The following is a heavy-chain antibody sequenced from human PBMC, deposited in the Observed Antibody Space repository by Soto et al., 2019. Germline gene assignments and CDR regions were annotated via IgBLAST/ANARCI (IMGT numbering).Heavy chain of an antibody. CDR1: GYTFTSYA. J-gene: IGHJ4*02. Sequence: QVQLVQSGAEVKKPGASVKVSCKASGYTFTSYAMHWVRQAPGQRLEWMGWINADNGNTKYSQKFKGRVTITRDRSESTAYMELCSLRSEDTAVYYCARDPGYSYGYNWGQGTLVTVSS. D-gene: IGHD5-18*01. V-gene: IGHV1-3*01. CDR3: ARDPGYSYGYN. CDR2: INADNGNT.